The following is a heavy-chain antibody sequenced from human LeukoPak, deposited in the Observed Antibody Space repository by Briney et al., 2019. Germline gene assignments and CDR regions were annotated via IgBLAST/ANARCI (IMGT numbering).Heavy chain of an antibody. Sequence: GGSLRLSCAASGFTFSSYAMSWVRQAPGKGLEWVSAISGSGGSTYYADSVKGRFTISRDNSKNTLYLQMNSLRVEDTAVYYCARESYDFWSGYPQFFDPWGQGTMVIVSS. D-gene: IGHD3-3*01. V-gene: IGHV3-23*01. CDR1: GFTFSSYA. J-gene: IGHJ5*02. CDR2: ISGSGGST. CDR3: ARESYDFWSGYPQFFDP.